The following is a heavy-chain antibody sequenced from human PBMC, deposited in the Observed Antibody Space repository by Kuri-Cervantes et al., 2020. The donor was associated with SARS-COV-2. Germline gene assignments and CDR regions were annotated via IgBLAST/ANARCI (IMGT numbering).Heavy chain of an antibody. CDR2: IYPGDSDT. V-gene: IGHV5-51*01. CDR3: ARRAYGEQVDYYYMDV. J-gene: IGHJ6*03. D-gene: IGHD4-17*01. Sequence: GESLKISCDGSGYICTTYWSGWVRQMRGKVLEWMGIIYPGDSDTRYSPFFQGQVTISDDKSISTAFLQWSSLKASDTAIYYCARRAYGEQVDYYYMDVWGKGTTVTVSS. CDR1: GYICTTYW.